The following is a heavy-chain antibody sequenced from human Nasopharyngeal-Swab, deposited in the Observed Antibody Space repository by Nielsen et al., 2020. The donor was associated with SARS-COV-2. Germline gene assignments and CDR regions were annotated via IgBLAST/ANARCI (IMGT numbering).Heavy chain of an antibody. V-gene: IGHV1-18*01. D-gene: IGHD2-15*01. CDR3: ARDPGREDPFDY. CDR2: ISAYNGNT. CDR1: SYTFTSYG. Sequence: ASVKVSCKAYSYTFTSYGISWLRQSTGQGLEWMGWISAYNGNTNYAQKLQGRVTMTTDTSTSTAYMELRSLRSDDTAVYYFARDPGREDPFDYWGQGTLVTVSS. J-gene: IGHJ4*02.